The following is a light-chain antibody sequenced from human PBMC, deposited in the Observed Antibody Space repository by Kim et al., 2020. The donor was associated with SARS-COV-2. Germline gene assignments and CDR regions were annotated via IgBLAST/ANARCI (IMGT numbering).Light chain of an antibody. Sequence: SYELTQPPSVSVAPGKTARITCGGDNIESKIVHWYQQRPGQAPVMVIYTDRDRPSGSPERFSASNSENSDTLTIRRVEAGDEADYYCQVWDNTSAQYVFGIGTKVTVL. J-gene: IGLJ1*01. V-gene: IGLV3-21*04. CDR2: TDR. CDR3: QVWDNTSAQYV. CDR1: NIESKI.